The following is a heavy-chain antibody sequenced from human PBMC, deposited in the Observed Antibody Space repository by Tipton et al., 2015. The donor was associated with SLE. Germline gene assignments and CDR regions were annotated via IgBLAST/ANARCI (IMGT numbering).Heavy chain of an antibody. V-gene: IGHV4-59*08. CDR2: IYYSGST. CDR1: GGSISSYY. J-gene: IGHJ4*02. CDR3: ARRAGPFPFDY. Sequence: TLSLTCTVSGGSISSYYWSWIRQPPGKGLEWIGYIYYSGSTNYNPSLKSRVTISVDTSKNQFSLKLSSVTAADTAVYYCARRAGPFPFDYWGQGTLVTVSS.